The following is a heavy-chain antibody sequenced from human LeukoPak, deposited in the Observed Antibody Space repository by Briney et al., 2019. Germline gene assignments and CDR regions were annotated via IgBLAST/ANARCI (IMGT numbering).Heavy chain of an antibody. CDR1: GFTFSSYS. CDR3: ARGRWLQARGPSFDY. D-gene: IGHD5-24*01. Sequence: PGGSLRLSCAASGFTFSSYSMNWVRQGPGKGLEWVAVISYDGSNKYYADSVKGRFTISRDNSKNTLYLQMNSLRAEDTAVYYCARGRWLQARGPSFDYWGQGTLVTVSS. V-gene: IGHV3-30*03. J-gene: IGHJ4*02. CDR2: ISYDGSNK.